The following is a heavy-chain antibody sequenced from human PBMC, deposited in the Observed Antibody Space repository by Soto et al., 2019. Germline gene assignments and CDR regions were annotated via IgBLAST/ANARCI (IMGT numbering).Heavy chain of an antibody. J-gene: IGHJ4*02. CDR1: GFDFRKYA. CDR2: TSDDGDIQ. D-gene: IGHD3-10*01. V-gene: IGHV3-30-3*02. Sequence: QVLLVESGGGVAQPGRSLRLSCAASGFDFRKYAMHWFRQSQVKGPEWVAITSDDGDIQYYADSLKGRFNISRDNSKNTVSLQMNSLRAADTALYYCAKDTIYYGSGPSPGDCGQGTRVTVSS. CDR3: AKDTIYYGSGPSPGD.